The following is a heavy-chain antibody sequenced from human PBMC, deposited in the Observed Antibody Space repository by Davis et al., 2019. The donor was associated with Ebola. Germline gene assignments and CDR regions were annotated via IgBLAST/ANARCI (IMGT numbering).Heavy chain of an antibody. CDR1: GFTFDDYA. J-gene: IGHJ4*02. Sequence: SLKISCAASGFTFDDYAMHWVRQAPGKGLEWVSGISWNSGSIGYADSVKGRFTISRDNAKNTLYLQMNSLRAADTAVYYCARVKRYYDFWSGYFIDYWGQGTLVTVSS. V-gene: IGHV3-9*01. D-gene: IGHD3-3*01. CDR3: ARVKRYYDFWSGYFIDY. CDR2: ISWNSGSI.